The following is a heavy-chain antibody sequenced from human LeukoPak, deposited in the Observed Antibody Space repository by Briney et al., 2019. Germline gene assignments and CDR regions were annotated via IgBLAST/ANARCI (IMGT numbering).Heavy chain of an antibody. CDR3: ARRGKAITMIVVVESPYAFDI. J-gene: IGHJ3*02. Sequence: SETLSLTCTVSGGSISGYYWNWIRQPPGKGLEWIGEINHSGSTNYNPSLKSRVTISVDTSKNQFSLKLSSVTAADTAVYYCARRGKAITMIVVVESPYAFDIWGQGTMVTVSS. CDR2: INHSGST. V-gene: IGHV4-34*01. D-gene: IGHD3-22*01. CDR1: GGSISGYY.